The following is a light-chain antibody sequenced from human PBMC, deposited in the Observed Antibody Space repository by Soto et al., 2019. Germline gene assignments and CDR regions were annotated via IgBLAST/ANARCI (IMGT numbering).Light chain of an antibody. V-gene: IGKV1-39*01. Sequence: DIQMTQPPSFLSASEVDRVTINCRASQAISNYVNWYQQKPGKAPNLLIFGAKTLQSWVPSRVSGSGYGTDFTLTSTTLQPEDVGIYYCQQCHATPLTFGQGTRLENK. CDR1: QAISNY. CDR3: QQCHATPLT. CDR2: GAK. J-gene: IGKJ5*01.